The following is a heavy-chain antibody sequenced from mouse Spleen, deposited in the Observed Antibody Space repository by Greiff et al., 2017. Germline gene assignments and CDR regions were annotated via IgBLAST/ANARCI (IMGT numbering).Heavy chain of an antibody. D-gene: IGHD2-13*01. CDR2: IYPSDSET. V-gene: IGHV1-61*01. CDR3: ARDGEAY. J-gene: IGHJ3*01. CDR1: GYTFTSYW. Sequence: QVQLQQPGAELVKPGASVKLSCKASGYTFTSYWMHWVKQRPGQGLEWIGNIYPSDSETHYNQKFKDKATLTVDKSSSTAYMQLSSLTSEDSAVYYCARDGEAYWGQGTLVTVSA.